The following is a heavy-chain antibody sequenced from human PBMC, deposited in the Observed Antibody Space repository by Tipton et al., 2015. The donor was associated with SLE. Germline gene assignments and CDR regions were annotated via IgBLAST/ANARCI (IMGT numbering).Heavy chain of an antibody. CDR3: ARAKSNWGWEYYFDY. J-gene: IGHJ4*02. D-gene: IGHD7-27*01. CDR1: GFTFSTHW. Sequence: SLRLSCAASGFTFSTHWMHWVRQDPGKGLEWVSHINGDGTSTTYADSVKGRFIISRDNTKSTLYLQMNSLGAEDTAVYYCARAKSNWGWEYYFDYWGQGTLVTVSS. CDR2: INGDGTST. V-gene: IGHV3-74*01.